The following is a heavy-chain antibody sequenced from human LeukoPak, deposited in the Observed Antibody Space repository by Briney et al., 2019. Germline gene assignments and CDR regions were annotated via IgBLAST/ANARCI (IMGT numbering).Heavy chain of an antibody. CDR3: ARGHLYYYDSSGYSDY. V-gene: IGHV3-48*04. J-gene: IGHJ4*02. D-gene: IGHD3-22*01. Sequence: PGGSLRLSCAASGFTFSSYGMSWVRQAPGKGLEWVSYISSSGSTIYYADSVKGRFTISRDNAKNSLYLQMNSLRAEDTAVYYCARGHLYYYDSSGYSDYWGQGTLVTVSS. CDR1: GFTFSSYG. CDR2: ISSSGSTI.